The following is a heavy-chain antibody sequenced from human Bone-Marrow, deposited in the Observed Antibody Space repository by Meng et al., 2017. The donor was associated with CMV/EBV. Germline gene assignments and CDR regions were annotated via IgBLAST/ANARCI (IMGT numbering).Heavy chain of an antibody. CDR2: ISYDGSNK. V-gene: IGHV3-30-3*01. J-gene: IGHJ4*02. CDR1: GFTFSSYA. D-gene: IGHD5-12*01. Sequence: GEYLKISCAASGFTFSSYAMHWVRQAPGKGLECVAVISYDGSNKYYADSVKGRFTISRDNSKNTLYLQMNSLRAEDTAVYYCARDKVLGTITLRMGFDYWGQGTRVTGSS. CDR3: ARDKVLGTITLRMGFDY.